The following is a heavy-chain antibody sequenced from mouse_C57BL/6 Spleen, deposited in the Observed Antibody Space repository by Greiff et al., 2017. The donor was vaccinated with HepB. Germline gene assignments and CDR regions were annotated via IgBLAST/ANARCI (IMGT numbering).Heavy chain of an antibody. D-gene: IGHD1-1*01. CDR3: ASSTVVATGRYFDG. Sequence: QVQLQESGPGLVQPSQSLSITCTVSGFSLTSYGVHWVRQSPGKGLEWLGVIWSGGSTDYNAAFISRLSISKDNSKSQVFFKMNSLQADDTAIYYCASSTVVATGRYFDGWGTGTTVTVSS. CDR1: GFSLTSYG. V-gene: IGHV2-2*01. J-gene: IGHJ1*03. CDR2: IWSGGST.